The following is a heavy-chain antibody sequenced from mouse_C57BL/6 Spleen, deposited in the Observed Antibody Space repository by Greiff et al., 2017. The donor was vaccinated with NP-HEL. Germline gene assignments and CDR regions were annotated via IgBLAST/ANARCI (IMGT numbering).Heavy chain of an antibody. D-gene: IGHD1-1*01. CDR1: GYTFTDYN. J-gene: IGHJ1*03. CDR3: ARRLGYYGSSYGYFDV. V-gene: IGHV1-18*01. Sequence: DVQLQESGPELVKPGASVKIPCKASGYTFTDYNMDWVKQSHGKSLEWIGDINPNNGGTIYNQKFKGKATLTVDKSSSTAYMELRSLTSEDTAVYYCARRLGYYGSSYGYFDVWGTGTTVTVSS. CDR2: INPNNGGT.